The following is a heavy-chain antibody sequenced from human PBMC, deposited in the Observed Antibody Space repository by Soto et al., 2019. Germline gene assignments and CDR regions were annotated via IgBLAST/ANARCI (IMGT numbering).Heavy chain of an antibody. V-gene: IGHV1-18*01. CDR1: GYSFTTHD. D-gene: IGHD2-15*01. CDR2: ISTDRGDT. CDR3: ARDDLNRGGKYFDY. J-gene: IGHJ4*02. Sequence: ASVKVSCKASGYSFTTHDITWLRQAPGKGLEWVGGISTDRGDTIYPQNLQGRVSMTTDSSTSTVYMELKSLRSDDTAVYYCARDDLNRGGKYFDYWGQGTLVTVSS.